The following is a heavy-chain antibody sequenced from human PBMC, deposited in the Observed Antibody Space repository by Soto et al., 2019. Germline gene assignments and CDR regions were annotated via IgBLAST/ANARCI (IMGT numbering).Heavy chain of an antibody. Sequence: SETLSLTCTVSGASFSHFYCSWIRQPPGKGLEWLGYIYDSGSTNYNPSLKSRVTMSVDTSKTQFSLDLGSVTAADTAVYFCAASYYGILTGHFAFEIWGHGTMVTVSS. CDR2: IYDSGST. CDR1: GASFSHFY. D-gene: IGHD3-9*01. J-gene: IGHJ3*02. V-gene: IGHV4-59*01. CDR3: AASYYGILTGHFAFEI.